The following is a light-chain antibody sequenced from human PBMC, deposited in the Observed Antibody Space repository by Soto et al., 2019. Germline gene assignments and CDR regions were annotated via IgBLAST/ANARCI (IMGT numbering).Light chain of an antibody. CDR3: KQSYSTPIT. CDR1: QSISNY. V-gene: IGKV1-39*01. CDR2: AAS. J-gene: IGKJ5*01. Sequence: DIQMSQSPSSLSASVGDRVTIACRASQSISNYLNWYQQRPGKAPKLLIYAASSLQSGVPSRFSGSGSGTDFTLTISSLQPEEFATYYCKQSYSTPITFGGGTRLEIK.